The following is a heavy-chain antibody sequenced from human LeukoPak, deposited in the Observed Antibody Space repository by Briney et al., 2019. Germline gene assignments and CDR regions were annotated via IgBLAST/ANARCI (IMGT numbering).Heavy chain of an antibody. CDR1: GYSISSDYY. Sequence: SETLSLTCTVPGYSISSDYYWGWIRQPPGKGLEWIGSIYHSGITYYKPSLKSRVTISVDTSKNQFSLKLSSVTAADTAVYYCARVNGGNSGFEYWGQGTLVTVSS. J-gene: IGHJ4*02. CDR2: IYHSGIT. D-gene: IGHD4-23*01. CDR3: ARVNGGNSGFEY. V-gene: IGHV4-38-2*02.